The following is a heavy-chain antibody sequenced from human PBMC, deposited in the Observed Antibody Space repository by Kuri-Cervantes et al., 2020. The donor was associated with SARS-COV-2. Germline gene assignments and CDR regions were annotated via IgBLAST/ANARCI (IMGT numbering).Heavy chain of an antibody. CDR1: GYNFATYW. CDR2: IYPGDSDT. CDR3: ARHVGTIFGVVTAPDAFDI. D-gene: IGHD3-3*01. Sequence: GGSLRLSCEGSGYNFATYWIAWVRKMPGKGLEWMGIIYPGDSDTRYSPSFQGQVTISADKSISTAYLQWSSLKASDTAMYYCARHVGTIFGVVTAPDAFDIWGQGTMVTVSS. J-gene: IGHJ3*02. V-gene: IGHV5-51*01.